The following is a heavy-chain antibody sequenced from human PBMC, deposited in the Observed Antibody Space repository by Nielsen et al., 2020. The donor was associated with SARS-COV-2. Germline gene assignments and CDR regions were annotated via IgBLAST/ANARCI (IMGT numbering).Heavy chain of an antibody. J-gene: IGHJ4*02. CDR2: INHSGST. V-gene: IGHV4-34*01. CDR1: GGSFRGYY. Sequence: SETLSLTCAVYGGSFRGYYWSWIRQPPGKGLEWIGEINHSGSTNYNPSLKSRVTISVDTSKNQFSLKLSSVTAADTAVYYCARGRDADYWGQGTLVTVSS. CDR3: ARGRDADY.